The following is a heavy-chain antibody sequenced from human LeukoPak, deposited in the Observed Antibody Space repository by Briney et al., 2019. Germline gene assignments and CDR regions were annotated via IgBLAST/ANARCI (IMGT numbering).Heavy chain of an antibody. CDR2: ISYDGSNR. CDR3: ARALRYYSDSSGYAFDY. CDR1: GFTFSSYG. D-gene: IGHD3-22*01. Sequence: PGGSLRLSCAASGFTFSSYGMHWVCQAPGKSLEWVAVISYDGSNRYYADSVKGRFTISRDNSKNTLYLQMNSLRSEDTAVYYCARALRYYSDSSGYAFDYWGQGTLVTVSS. V-gene: IGHV3-30*03. J-gene: IGHJ4*02.